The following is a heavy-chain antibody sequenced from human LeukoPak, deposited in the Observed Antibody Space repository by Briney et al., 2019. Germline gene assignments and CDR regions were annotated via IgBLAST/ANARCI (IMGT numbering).Heavy chain of an antibody. Sequence: PGGSLRLSCAASGFTFSTYGMHWVRQAPGKGLEWVALITYDGYYKYYSDSVKGRFTISSDTSKSTLSLQMNSLRAEDTAVYYCARDLSPVVRASPMGYWGQGTLVTVSS. CDR2: ITYDGYYK. CDR3: ARDLSPVVRASPMGY. V-gene: IGHV3-30*03. J-gene: IGHJ4*02. CDR1: GFTFSTYG. D-gene: IGHD3-10*01.